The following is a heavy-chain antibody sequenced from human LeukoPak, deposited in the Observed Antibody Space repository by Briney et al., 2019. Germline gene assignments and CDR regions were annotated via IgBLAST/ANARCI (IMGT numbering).Heavy chain of an antibody. CDR2: IYSGGST. V-gene: IGHV3-53*01. J-gene: IGHJ4*02. CDR1: GFTVSSNY. CDR3: ARGGSVGVVIY. Sequence: AGGSLRLSCAASGFTVSSNYMSWVRQAPGRGLEWVSVIYSGGSTYYADSVKGRFTISRDNSKNTLYLQMNSLRAEDTAVYYCARGGSVGVVIYWGQGTLVTVSS. D-gene: IGHD3-10*01.